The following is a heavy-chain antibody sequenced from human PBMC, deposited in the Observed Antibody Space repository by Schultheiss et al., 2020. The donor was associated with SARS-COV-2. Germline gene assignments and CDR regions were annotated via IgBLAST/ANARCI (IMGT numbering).Heavy chain of an antibody. J-gene: IGHJ6*02. CDR2: IKEDGSEK. Sequence: GGSLRLSCAASGFTFSSYELSWVRQAPEKGLEWVANIKEDGSEKYYVDSVKGRFTISRDNSKNTLYLQMNSLRAEDTAVYYCAREPNYDFWSGYSPVSPRPPHYYYYYGMDVWGQGTTVTVSS. CDR1: GFTFSSYE. D-gene: IGHD3-3*01. CDR3: AREPNYDFWSGYSPVSPRPPHYYYYYGMDV. V-gene: IGHV3-7*01.